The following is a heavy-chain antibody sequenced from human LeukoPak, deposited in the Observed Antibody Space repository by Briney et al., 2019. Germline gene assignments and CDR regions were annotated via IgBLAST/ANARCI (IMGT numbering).Heavy chain of an antibody. J-gene: IGHJ4*02. CDR1: GGSMSSYY. D-gene: IGHD1-26*01. V-gene: IGHV4-59*01. CDR3: ARGVQVGATPYFDY. Sequence: SETLSLTSTVSGGSMSSYYWSWIRQPPGKGLEWIGYIYYSGGTNYNPSLKSRVTISVDTSKNQFSLKLSSVTAADTAVYYCARGVQVGATPYFDYWGQGTLVTVSS. CDR2: IYYSGGT.